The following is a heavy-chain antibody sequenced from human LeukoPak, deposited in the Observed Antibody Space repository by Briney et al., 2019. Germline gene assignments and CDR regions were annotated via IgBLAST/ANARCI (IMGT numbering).Heavy chain of an antibody. CDR3: ARGVRIAVAGSIDY. CDR1: GFTFSSYA. Sequence: GGSLRLSCAASGFTFSSYAMHWVRQAPGKGLEWVTIISYDGSNKYYADSVKGRFTISRDNSKNTLYLQMNSLRAEDTAVYYCARGVRIAVAGSIDYWGQGTLVTVSP. CDR2: ISYDGSNK. V-gene: IGHV3-30*04. D-gene: IGHD6-19*01. J-gene: IGHJ4*02.